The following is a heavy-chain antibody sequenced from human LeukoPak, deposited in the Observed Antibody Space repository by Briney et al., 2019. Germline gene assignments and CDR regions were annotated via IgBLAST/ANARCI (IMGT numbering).Heavy chain of an antibody. CDR2: IGTAGDT. Sequence: PGGSLRLSCVASGFTFRSYDMFWVRQPTGKGLEWVSGIGTAGDTNYADSVKGRFTISRENAKNSLYLQMNSLRAGDTAVYYCARIYYDSRGVAFDYWGQGTLVTVSS. J-gene: IGHJ4*02. D-gene: IGHD3-22*01. CDR3: ARIYYDSRGVAFDY. CDR1: GFTFRSYD. V-gene: IGHV3-13*04.